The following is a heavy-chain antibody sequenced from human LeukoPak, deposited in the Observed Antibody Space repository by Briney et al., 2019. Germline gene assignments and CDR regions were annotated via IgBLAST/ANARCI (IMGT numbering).Heavy chain of an antibody. CDR1: GGSISSSSYY. Sequence: PSETLSLTCTVSGGSISSSSYYWGWIRQPPGKGLELIGSIYYSVSTYYNPSLKSRVTISVDTSKNQFSLKLSSVAAADTAVYYCASPAMVRGVINYWGQGTLVTVSS. CDR3: ASPAMVRGVINY. D-gene: IGHD3-10*01. CDR2: IYYSVST. V-gene: IGHV4-39*01. J-gene: IGHJ4*02.